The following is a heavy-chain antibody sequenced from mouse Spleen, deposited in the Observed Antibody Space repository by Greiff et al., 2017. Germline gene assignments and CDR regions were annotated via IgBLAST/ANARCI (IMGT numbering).Heavy chain of an antibody. J-gene: IGHJ3*01. V-gene: IGHV1-69*02. D-gene: IGHD3-2*01. CDR2: IDPSDSYT. CDR3: ARTARATLAY. CDR1: GYTFTSYW. Sequence: QVQLQQSGAELVKPGASVKLSCKASGYTFTSYWMHWVKQRPGQGLEWIGEIDPSDSYTNYNQKFKGKATLTVDKSSSTAYMQLSSLTSEDSAVYYCARTARATLAYWGQGTLVTVSA.